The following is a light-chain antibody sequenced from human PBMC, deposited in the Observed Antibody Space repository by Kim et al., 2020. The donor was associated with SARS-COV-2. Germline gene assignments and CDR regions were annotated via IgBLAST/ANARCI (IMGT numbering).Light chain of an antibody. V-gene: IGKV1-12*01. Sequence: DIQMTQSPSSVSASVGDRVTITCRASRDISYWLAWYQQKAGRAPKLLIHTASTLQSGVPSRFSGSGSGTDFALTITSLQPEDFATYYCQQSFSTPWLSFGGGTKVDIK. CDR2: TAS. CDR3: QQSFSTPWLS. CDR1: RDISYW. J-gene: IGKJ4*01.